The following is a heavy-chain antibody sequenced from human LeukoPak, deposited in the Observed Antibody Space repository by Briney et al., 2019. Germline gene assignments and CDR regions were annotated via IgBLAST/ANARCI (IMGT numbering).Heavy chain of an antibody. J-gene: IGHJ5*02. V-gene: IGHV4-34*01. Sequence: TSETLSLTCAVYGGSFSGYYGSWIRQPPGEGVEGMGEINHSGSTNYNPSLKSRVTISVDTSKTQFSLKLSSVTAADTAVYYCARGGYCSSTSCYRLGVGRFDPWGQGTLVTVSS. CDR3: ARGGYCSSTSCYRLGVGRFDP. CDR2: INHSGST. D-gene: IGHD2-2*02. CDR1: GGSFSGYY.